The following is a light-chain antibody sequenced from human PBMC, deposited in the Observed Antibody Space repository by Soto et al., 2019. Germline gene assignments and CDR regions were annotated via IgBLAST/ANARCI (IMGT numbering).Light chain of an antibody. J-gene: IGKJ1*01. V-gene: IGKV3-20*01. CDR1: QSVSSTY. CDR3: QQYGGSRWT. CDR2: GAS. Sequence: EIVLTQSPGTLSLSPGERATLSCRASQSVSSTYLAWYQQKPGQAPRLLIYGASNRATGIPDRFSGIGSGTDFTLTISRLEPEDFAVYYCQQYGGSRWTFGQGTRVDI.